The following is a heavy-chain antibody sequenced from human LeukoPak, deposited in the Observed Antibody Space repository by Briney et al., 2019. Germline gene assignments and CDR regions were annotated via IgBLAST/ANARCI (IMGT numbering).Heavy chain of an antibody. CDR2: THNSGSA. V-gene: IGHV4-59*01. CDR1: GGSFSSYY. Sequence: SETLFLTCAVSGGSFSSYYWGWIRQSPGNTLEWIGYTHNSGSAKYNPSLKSRVTISIDMSKNQYSLNLNSVTAADTAVYFCARDHPDYGDYGGFDYWGQGILVTVSS. D-gene: IGHD4-17*01. CDR3: ARDHPDYGDYGGFDY. J-gene: IGHJ4*02.